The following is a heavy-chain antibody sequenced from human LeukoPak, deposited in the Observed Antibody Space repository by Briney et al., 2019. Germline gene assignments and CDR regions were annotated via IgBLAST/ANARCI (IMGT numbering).Heavy chain of an antibody. CDR2: ISWNSGSI. D-gene: IGHD6-13*01. CDR1: GFTFDDYA. CDR3: ARDLRYSSSWYEFDY. J-gene: IGHJ4*02. Sequence: GGSLRLSCAASGFTFDDYAMHWVRQAPGKGLEWVSGISWNSGSIGYADSVKGRFTISRDNAKNSLYLQMSSLRAEDTAVYYCARDLRYSSSWYEFDYWGQGTLVTVSS. V-gene: IGHV3-9*01.